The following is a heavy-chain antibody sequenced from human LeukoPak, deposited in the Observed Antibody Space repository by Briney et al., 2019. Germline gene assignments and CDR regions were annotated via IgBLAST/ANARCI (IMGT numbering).Heavy chain of an antibody. CDR2: IWYDGSNK. V-gene: IGHV3-33*01. J-gene: IGHJ4*02. CDR1: GFTFSSNG. CDR3: ARGAYYYED. D-gene: IGHD3-22*01. Sequence: GGSLRLPCAASGFTFSSNGMHWVRQAPGKGLEWVAVIWYDGSNKYYADSVKGRFTISRDNAKNSLYLQMNSLRAEDTAVYYCARGAYYYEDWGQGTLVTVSS.